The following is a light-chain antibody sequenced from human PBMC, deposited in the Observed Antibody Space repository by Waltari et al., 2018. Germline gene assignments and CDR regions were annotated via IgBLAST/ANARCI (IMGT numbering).Light chain of an antibody. CDR2: DVV. CDR1: SSDIGGHNY. J-gene: IGLJ2*01. V-gene: IGLV2-14*01. CDR3: SSYASSK. Sequence: QSALTQPASVSGSPGQTITISCTGTSSDIGGHNYVSWYQQHPGKAPKLMIYDVVKRPSGVSNPFSGSKSGNTASLTISGLQAEDDAIYYCSSYASSKFGGGTKLTVL.